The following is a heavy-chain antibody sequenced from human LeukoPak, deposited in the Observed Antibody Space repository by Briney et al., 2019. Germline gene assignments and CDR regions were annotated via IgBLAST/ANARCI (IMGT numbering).Heavy chain of an antibody. D-gene: IGHD1-7*01. CDR1: GGSISSYY. CDR2: IYYSGST. Sequence: SETLSLTCTVSGGSISSYYWSWIRQPPGKGLEWIGYIYYSGSTNYNPSLKSRVTISVDASKNQFSLKLSSVTAADTAVYYCARYLGAVTGTTRPSSYYYGMDVWGQGTTVTVSS. CDR3: ARYLGAVTGTTRPSSYYYGMDV. V-gene: IGHV4-59*12. J-gene: IGHJ6*02.